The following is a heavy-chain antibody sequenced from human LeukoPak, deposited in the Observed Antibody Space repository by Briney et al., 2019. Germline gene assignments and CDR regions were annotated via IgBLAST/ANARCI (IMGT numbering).Heavy chain of an antibody. J-gene: IGHJ4*02. CDR2: ISAYNGNT. Sequence: GASVRVSCKASGYTFTTYGISWVRQAPGQGLEWMGWISAYNGNTNYAQKVQGRVTMTTDTSTSTAYMELRSLRSDDTAVYYCARDPRDFWRQKGSSGYYFDYWGQGTLVTVSS. CDR1: GYTFTTYG. D-gene: IGHD3-3*01. CDR3: ARDPRDFWRQKGSSGYYFDY. V-gene: IGHV1-18*01.